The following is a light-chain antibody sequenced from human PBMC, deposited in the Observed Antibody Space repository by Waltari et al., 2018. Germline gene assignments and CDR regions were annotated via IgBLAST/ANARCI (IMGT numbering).Light chain of an antibody. Sequence: SYVLTQPPSVSVAPGKTARITCGGNKIASNRVHWYQQRPGQAPVLVVNDDYDRPSGIPEGCSGSKSGNTATLTISGVEAGDEADYSCQVWDGSSDHYVFGTGTKVTVL. CDR1: KIASNR. V-gene: IGLV3-21*03. J-gene: IGLJ1*01. CDR3: QVWDGSSDHYV. CDR2: DDY.